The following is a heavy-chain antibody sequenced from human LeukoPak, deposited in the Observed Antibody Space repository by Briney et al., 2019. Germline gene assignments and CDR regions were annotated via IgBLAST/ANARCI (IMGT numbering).Heavy chain of an antibody. CDR1: GYTFTSYG. D-gene: IGHD3-22*01. Sequence: ASVKVSCKASGYTFTSYGISWVRQAPGQGLEWMGWINTNTGNPTYAQGFTGRFVFSLDTSVSTAYLQISSLKAEDTAVYYCARGDSSGYYYDHDYWGQGTLATVSS. V-gene: IGHV7-4-1*02. CDR2: INTNTGNP. CDR3: ARGDSSGYYYDHDY. J-gene: IGHJ4*02.